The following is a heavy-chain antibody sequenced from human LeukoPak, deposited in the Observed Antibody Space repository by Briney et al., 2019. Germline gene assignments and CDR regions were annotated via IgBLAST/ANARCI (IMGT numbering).Heavy chain of an antibody. CDR2: ISYDGSNK. CDR3: ARDSDPFVELLHYFDY. V-gene: IGHV3-30-3*01. J-gene: IGHJ4*02. D-gene: IGHD1-26*01. Sequence: GGSLRLSCAASGFTFSSYAMHWVRQAPGKGLEWVAVISYDGSNKYYADSVKGRFTISRDNSKNTLYLQMNSLRAEDTAVYYCARDSDPFVELLHYFDYWGQGTLVTVSS. CDR1: GFTFSSYA.